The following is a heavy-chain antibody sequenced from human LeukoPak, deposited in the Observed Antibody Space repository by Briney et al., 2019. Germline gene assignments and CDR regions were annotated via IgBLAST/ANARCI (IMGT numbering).Heavy chain of an antibody. Sequence: EGSLRLSCEASTFTFTPGWMSWARQAPGKGQEWVAMMKRDGGEKHYVDSVRGRFTISRDNAKNSLYLQMESLRDEDTDVYYFWRLGKGHPNGVHWGQGTLVTVSS. J-gene: IGHJ4*02. CDR2: MKRDGGEK. D-gene: IGHD2-8*01. CDR3: WRLGKGHPNGVH. CDR1: TFTFTPGW. V-gene: IGHV3-7*01.